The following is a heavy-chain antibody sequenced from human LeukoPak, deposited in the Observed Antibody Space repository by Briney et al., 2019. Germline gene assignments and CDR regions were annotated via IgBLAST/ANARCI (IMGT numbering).Heavy chain of an antibody. CDR1: GGSISSYY. CDR3: ARHGLLWFGEPPPLFFDY. J-gene: IGHJ4*02. Sequence: PSETLSLTCTVSGGSISSYYWGWIRQPPGKGLEWIGSIYYSGSTYYNPSLKSRVTISVDTSKNQFSLKLSSVTAADTAVYYCARHGLLWFGEPPPLFFDYWGQGTLVTVSS. D-gene: IGHD3-10*01. V-gene: IGHV4-39*01. CDR2: IYYSGST.